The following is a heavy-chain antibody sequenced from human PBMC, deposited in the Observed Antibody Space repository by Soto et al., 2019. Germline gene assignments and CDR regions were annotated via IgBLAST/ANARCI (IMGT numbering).Heavy chain of an antibody. D-gene: IGHD3-10*01. Sequence: QLQLQESGSGLVKPSQTLSLTCAVSGGSISSGGYSWSWIRQPPGKGLEWIGYIYHSGSTYYNPSFKGRIXLSVDRSKNQFSLKLSSVTAADTAVYYCARAHGSGWGAFDIWGQGTMVTVSS. V-gene: IGHV4-30-2*01. CDR2: IYHSGST. J-gene: IGHJ3*02. CDR3: ARAHGSGWGAFDI. CDR1: GGSISSGGYS.